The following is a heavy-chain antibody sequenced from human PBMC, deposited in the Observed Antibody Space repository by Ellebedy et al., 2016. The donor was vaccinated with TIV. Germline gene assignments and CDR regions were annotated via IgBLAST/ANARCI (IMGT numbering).Heavy chain of an antibody. Sequence: SETLSLTCTVSGGSISTYYWSWIRQPPGKGLEWIGYFSSSGSTDYNPSLKSRVAFSVDTSKNHISLNLTSVTAADTAVYYCARHGIHLWFDPWGQGTLVIVSS. D-gene: IGHD3-3*02. CDR1: GGSISTYY. CDR2: FSSSGST. V-gene: IGHV4-59*08. J-gene: IGHJ5*02. CDR3: ARHGIHLWFDP.